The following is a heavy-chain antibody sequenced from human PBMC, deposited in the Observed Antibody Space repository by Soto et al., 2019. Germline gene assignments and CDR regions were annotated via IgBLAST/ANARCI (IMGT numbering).Heavy chain of an antibody. D-gene: IGHD1-1*01. J-gene: IGHJ4*02. CDR3: AKDIKGQWNDPGFDY. CDR1: GFTFDDYA. V-gene: IGHV3-9*01. CDR2: ISWNSGSI. Sequence: GGSLRLSCAASGFTFDDYAMHWVRQAPGKGLEWVSGISWNSGSIGYADSVKGRFTISRDNAKNSLYLQMNSLRAEDTALYYCAKDIKGQWNDPGFDYWGQGTLVTVSS.